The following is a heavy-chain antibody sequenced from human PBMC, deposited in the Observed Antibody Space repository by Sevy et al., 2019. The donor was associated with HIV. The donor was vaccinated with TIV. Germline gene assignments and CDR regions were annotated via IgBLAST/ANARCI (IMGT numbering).Heavy chain of an antibody. D-gene: IGHD3-3*01. CDR3: ARWRGAQSEFDY. Sequence: GGSLRLSCAASGFTMSSYWVTWVRQAPGKGLEWVADIKKDGSVKLYADAVKGRFTISRDNAENSVDLQMKSLRAEDTAVYFCARWRGAQSEFDYWGQGTRVTVSS. CDR2: IKKDGSVK. V-gene: IGHV3-7*01. CDR1: GFTMSSYW. J-gene: IGHJ4*02.